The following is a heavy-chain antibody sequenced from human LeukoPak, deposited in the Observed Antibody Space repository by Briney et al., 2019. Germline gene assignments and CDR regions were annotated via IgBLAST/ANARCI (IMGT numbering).Heavy chain of an antibody. CDR2: INHSGST. CDR3: ARRGYSSSWYTFDY. CDR1: GGSFSGYY. Sequence: SETLSLTCAVYGGSFSGYYWSWIRQPPGRGLEWIGEINHSGSTNYNPSLKSRVTISVDTSKNQFSLKLSSVTAADTAVYYCARRGYSSSWYTFDYWGQGTLVTVSS. D-gene: IGHD6-13*01. J-gene: IGHJ4*02. V-gene: IGHV4-34*01.